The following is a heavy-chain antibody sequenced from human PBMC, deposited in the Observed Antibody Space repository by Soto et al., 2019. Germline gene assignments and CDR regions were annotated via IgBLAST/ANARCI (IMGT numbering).Heavy chain of an antibody. CDR2: IDTSGST. Sequence: SETLSLTCTVSGGSISNYYCNWIRQPAGKGLEWIGRIDTSGSTNYNPSLKSRVTISVDTSKNQFSLKLSSVTAADTAVYYCAGASSRVSSVVAAYWGQGTLVTVSS. CDR1: GGSISNYY. V-gene: IGHV4-4*07. D-gene: IGHD2-15*01. CDR3: AGASSRVSSVVAAY. J-gene: IGHJ4*02.